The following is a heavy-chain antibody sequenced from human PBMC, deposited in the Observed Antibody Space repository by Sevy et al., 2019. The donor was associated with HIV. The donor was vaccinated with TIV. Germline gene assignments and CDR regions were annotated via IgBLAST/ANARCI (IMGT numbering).Heavy chain of an antibody. CDR3: ARGVSIVGATAPYYFDS. V-gene: IGHV4-59*01. J-gene: IGHJ4*02. D-gene: IGHD1-26*01. CDR2: VYYSGST. Sequence: SDTLSLTCTVSGDSIYNYYWTWIRQSPGKGLEWIGDVYYSGSTNFNPSFWSRVSISVDTSKSLFSLRLTSVTAADTAVYFCARGVSIVGATAPYYFDSWGQGTLVTVSS. CDR1: GDSIYNYY.